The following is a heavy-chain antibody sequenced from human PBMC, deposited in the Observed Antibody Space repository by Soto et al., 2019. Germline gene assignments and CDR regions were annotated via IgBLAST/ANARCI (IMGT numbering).Heavy chain of an antibody. CDR1: GDSISSRSCC. CDR3: ARRGNSPTIDF. D-gene: IGHD1-1*01. J-gene: IGHJ4*02. CDR2: VSSSGPT. Sequence: QLHLQESGPGLVKPSETLSLTCTVSGDSISSRSCCWAWIRQSPGKGLEWMGSVSSSGPTYHTPPLKSRVTISVETPNQFCLRLSSVTAADTAVYFCARRGNSPTIDFWGQGNLVTVSS. V-gene: IGHV4-39*01.